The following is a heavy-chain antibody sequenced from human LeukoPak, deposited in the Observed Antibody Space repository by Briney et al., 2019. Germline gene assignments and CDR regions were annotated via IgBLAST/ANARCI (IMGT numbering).Heavy chain of an antibody. Sequence: GGSLRLSCAASGFTFSSYAMHWVRQAPGKGLEYVSAISSNGGSTYYANSVKGRFTISRYNSKNTLYLQMGSLRAEDMAVYYCASGGYCSGGSCYRGHFDYWGQGTLVTVSS. CDR1: GFTFSSYA. D-gene: IGHD2-15*01. J-gene: IGHJ4*02. V-gene: IGHV3-64*01. CDR2: ISSNGGST. CDR3: ASGGYCSGGSCYRGHFDY.